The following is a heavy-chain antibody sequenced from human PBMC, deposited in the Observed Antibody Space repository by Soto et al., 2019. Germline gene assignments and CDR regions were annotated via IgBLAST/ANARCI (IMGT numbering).Heavy chain of an antibody. CDR3: ARGGPHLLRYFDWSPFDY. V-gene: IGHV4-34*01. J-gene: IGHJ4*02. D-gene: IGHD3-9*01. Sequence: QVQLQQWGAGLLKPSETLSLTCAVYGGSFSGYYWSWIRQPPGKGLEWIGEINHSGSTNYNPSLKSRVTISVDPSKNQFSLKLRSVTAADTAVYYCARGGPHLLRYFDWSPFDYWGQGTLVTVSS. CDR2: INHSGST. CDR1: GGSFSGYY.